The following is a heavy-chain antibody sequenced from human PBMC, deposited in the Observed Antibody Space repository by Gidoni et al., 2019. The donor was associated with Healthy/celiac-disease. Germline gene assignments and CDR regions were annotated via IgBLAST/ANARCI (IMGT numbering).Heavy chain of an antibody. CDR1: SSYG. J-gene: IGHJ4*02. Sequence: SSYGMHWVRQAPGKGLEWVAVISYDGSNKYYADSVKGRFTISRDNSKNTLYLQMNSLRAEDTAVYYCAKDKAYYFDNWGQGTLVTVSS. CDR2: ISYDGSNK. V-gene: IGHV3-30*18. CDR3: AKDKAYYFDN.